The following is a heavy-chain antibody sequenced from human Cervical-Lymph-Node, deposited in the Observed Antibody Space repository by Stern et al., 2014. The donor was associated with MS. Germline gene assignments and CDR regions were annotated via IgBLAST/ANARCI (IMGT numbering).Heavy chain of an antibody. J-gene: IGHJ4*02. CDR1: GYTFTDHY. D-gene: IGHD3/OR15-3a*01. CDR3: ARGTVYSYYFDY. CDR2: INPSGGST. Sequence: MQLVQSGAEVKKPGASVKVSCKASGYTFTDHYIHWVRQAPGQGLEWMGVINPSGGSTTNAKKFQGSVTMNRDSSTSTLHMELSSLRSEDTAVYYCARGTVYSYYFDYWGQGTLVTVSS. V-gene: IGHV1-46*01.